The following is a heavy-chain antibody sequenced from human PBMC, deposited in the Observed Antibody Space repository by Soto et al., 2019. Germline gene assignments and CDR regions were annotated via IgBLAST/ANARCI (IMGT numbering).Heavy chain of an antibody. CDR1: GGTISGYY. Sequence: QVQLQESGPGLVKPSETLSLNCTVTGGTISGYYWTWIRQSAGGGLVWVGRIYSSGSTNYNPSLKSRVAISLATSMHHFSLRLSSVTAAATAVYYCTRGQRLSTWSDPWRQGTLFTVSS. D-gene: IGHD6-25*01. V-gene: IGHV4-4*07. J-gene: IGHJ5*02. CDR2: IYSSGST. CDR3: TRGQRLSTWSDP.